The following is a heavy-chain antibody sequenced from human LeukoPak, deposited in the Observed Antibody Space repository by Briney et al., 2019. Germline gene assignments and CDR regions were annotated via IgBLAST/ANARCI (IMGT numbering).Heavy chain of an antibody. J-gene: IGHJ4*02. D-gene: IGHD3-10*01. V-gene: IGHV3-15*01. CDR2: IKSRAAGGTT. CDR3: ATGGHYFGS. CDR1: GFTFSDAW. Sequence: GGSLRLSCAASGFTFSDAWMSWLRQAPGKGLEWVSRIKSRAAGGTTDNAAPVQGRFTISRDDSKSTLYLQMNSLNTDDTAVYYCATGGHYFGSWGQGTLVTVSS.